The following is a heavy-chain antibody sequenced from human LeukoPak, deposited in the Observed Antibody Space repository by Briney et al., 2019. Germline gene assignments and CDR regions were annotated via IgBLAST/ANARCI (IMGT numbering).Heavy chain of an antibody. J-gene: IGHJ4*02. CDR1: GGSISSGGYY. D-gene: IGHD4-17*01. Sequence: PSETLSLTCTVSGGSISSGGYYWSWIRQHPGKGLEWIRYIYYSGSTYYNPSLKSRVTISVDTSKNQFSLKLSSVTAADTAVYYCAGNTVTTIAAAFDYWGQGTLVTVSS. CDR2: IYYSGST. CDR3: AGNTVTTIAAAFDY. V-gene: IGHV4-31*03.